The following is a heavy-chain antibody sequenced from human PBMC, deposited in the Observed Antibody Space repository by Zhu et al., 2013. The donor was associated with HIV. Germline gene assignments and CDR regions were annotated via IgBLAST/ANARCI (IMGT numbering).Heavy chain of an antibody. CDR1: GYTFTSYG. V-gene: IGHV1-18*01. D-gene: IGHD3-10*01. CDR3: ARATPYGSGSYGTKNWFDP. J-gene: IGHJ5*02. CDR2: ISAYNGNT. Sequence: QVQLVQSGAEVKKPGASVKVSCKASGYTFTSYGISWVRQAPGQGLEWMGWISAYNGNTNYAQKVQGRVTMTTDTSTNTAYMELRSLRSDDTAVYCCARATPYGSGSYGTKNWFDPWGQGTLVTVSS.